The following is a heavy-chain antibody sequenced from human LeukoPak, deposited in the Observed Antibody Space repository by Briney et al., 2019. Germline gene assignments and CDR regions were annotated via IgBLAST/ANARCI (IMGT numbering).Heavy chain of an antibody. CDR3: ARSADSSGWFNYYYYGMDV. Sequence: ASVTVSCKASGYTFTSYGISWVRQAPGQGLEWMGWISAYTGNTNYAQKLQGRVTMTTDTSTSTAYMELRSLRSDDTAVYYCARSADSSGWFNYYYYGMDVWGQGTTVTVSS. V-gene: IGHV1-18*01. CDR1: GYTFTSYG. D-gene: IGHD6-19*01. CDR2: ISAYTGNT. J-gene: IGHJ6*02.